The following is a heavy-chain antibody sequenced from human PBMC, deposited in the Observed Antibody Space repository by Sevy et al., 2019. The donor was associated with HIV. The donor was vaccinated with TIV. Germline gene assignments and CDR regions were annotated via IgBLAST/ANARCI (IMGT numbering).Heavy chain of an antibody. D-gene: IGHD2-21*02. CDR1: GFTFGGSA. Sequence: GGSLRLSCAASGFTFGGSAMHWVRQASGKGLEWVGRIRSKANNYATAHAASVKGRFTISSDDSKNTAYLQMNSLKTEDTAVYYCTRRGGTVVTPYYAMDVWGQGTTVTVSS. V-gene: IGHV3-73*01. CDR2: IRSKANNYAT. CDR3: TRRGGTVVTPYYAMDV. J-gene: IGHJ6*02.